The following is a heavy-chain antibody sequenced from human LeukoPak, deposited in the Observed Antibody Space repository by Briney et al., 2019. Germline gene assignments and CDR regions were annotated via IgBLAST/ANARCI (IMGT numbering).Heavy chain of an antibody. Sequence: RPGGSLRLSCEASGSTFDDYDMSWVRQAPGKGLEWVSGINWNGGETGYADSVKGRFTISRDNAKNSLYLQMNSLRAEDTALYYCARDLPQIEYWGQGTLVTVSS. CDR2: INWNGGET. CDR3: ARDLPQIEY. D-gene: IGHD3-22*01. J-gene: IGHJ4*02. CDR1: GSTFDDYD. V-gene: IGHV3-20*04.